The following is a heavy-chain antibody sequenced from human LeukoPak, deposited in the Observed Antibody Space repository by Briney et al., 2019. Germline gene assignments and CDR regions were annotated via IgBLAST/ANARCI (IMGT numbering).Heavy chain of an antibody. D-gene: IGHD6-19*01. CDR1: GGSISGYY. V-gene: IGHV4-4*07. Sequence: SETLSLTCTVSGGSISGYYWSWIRQPAGKGLEWIGRIVTSGSTNYNPSLKSRVTMSVDTSKSQFSLKLSSVIAADTAVYYCAGGKGYSSGWYFDYWGQGTLVTVSS. CDR2: IVTSGST. J-gene: IGHJ4*02. CDR3: AGGKGYSSGWYFDY.